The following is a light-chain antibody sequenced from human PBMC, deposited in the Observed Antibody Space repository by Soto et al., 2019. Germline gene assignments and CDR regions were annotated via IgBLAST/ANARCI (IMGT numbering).Light chain of an antibody. V-gene: IGKV3-20*01. J-gene: IGKJ4*01. Sequence: EIVLTQSPGTLSLSPGERATLSCRASQSLANSFLAWYQQKPGQTPRLLIYGASTRATGIPNRFSGSGSGTDFTLTISRLEPEDFAVCYCQQYGTSPLTFGGGTKVEIK. CDR2: GAS. CDR1: QSLANSF. CDR3: QQYGTSPLT.